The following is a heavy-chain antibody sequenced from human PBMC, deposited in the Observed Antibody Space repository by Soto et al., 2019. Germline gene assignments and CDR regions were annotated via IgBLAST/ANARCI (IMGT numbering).Heavy chain of an antibody. Sequence: GGSLRLSCAASGFTFSSYAMSWVHQAPGKGLEWVSAISGSGGSTYYADSVKGRFTISRDNSKNTLYLQMNSLRAEDTAVYYCAKDHDYDFWSGYNNWFDPWGQGTLVTVSS. CDR3: AKDHDYDFWSGYNNWFDP. V-gene: IGHV3-23*01. CDR2: ISGSGGST. D-gene: IGHD3-3*01. J-gene: IGHJ5*02. CDR1: GFTFSSYA.